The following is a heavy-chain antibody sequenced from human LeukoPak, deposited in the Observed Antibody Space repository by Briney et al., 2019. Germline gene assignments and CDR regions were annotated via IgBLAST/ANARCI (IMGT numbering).Heavy chain of an antibody. CDR2: INPNSGGT. CDR1: GYTFTGYY. D-gene: IGHD3-3*01. CDR3: ARDLIFGVVSGWFDP. Sequence: ASVKVSCKASGYTFTGYYMHWVRQAPGQGREWMGWINPNSGGTNYAQKFQGRVSMTRDTSISTAYMELSRLRSDDTAVYYCARDLIFGVVSGWFDPWGQGTLVTVSS. V-gene: IGHV1-2*02. J-gene: IGHJ5*02.